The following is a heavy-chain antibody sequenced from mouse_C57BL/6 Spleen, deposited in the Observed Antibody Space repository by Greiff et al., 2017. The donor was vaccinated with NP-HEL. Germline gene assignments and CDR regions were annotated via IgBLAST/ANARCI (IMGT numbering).Heavy chain of an antibody. D-gene: IGHD3-3*01. V-gene: IGHV1-82*01. Sequence: VQLQQSGPELVKPGASVKISCKASGYAFSSSWMNWVKQRPGKGLEWIGRIYPGDGDTNYNGKFKGKATLTADKSSSTAYMQLSSLTSEDSAVYCCAREGGTRDAMDYWGQGTSVTVSS. CDR2: IYPGDGDT. CDR3: AREGGTRDAMDY. CDR1: GYAFSSSW. J-gene: IGHJ4*01.